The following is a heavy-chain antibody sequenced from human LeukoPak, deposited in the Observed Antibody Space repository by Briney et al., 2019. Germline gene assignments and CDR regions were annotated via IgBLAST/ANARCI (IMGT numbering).Heavy chain of an antibody. CDR1: GFTFSSHW. CDR3: AKVGIAAAGTVPYYFDY. Sequence: GGSLRLSCAASGFTFSSHWMHWVRQAPGKGLEWVSAISGSGGSTYYADSVKGRFTISRDNSKNALYLQMNSLRAEDTAVYYCAKVGIAAAGTVPYYFDYWGQGTLVTVSS. V-gene: IGHV3-23*01. CDR2: ISGSGGST. D-gene: IGHD6-13*01. J-gene: IGHJ4*02.